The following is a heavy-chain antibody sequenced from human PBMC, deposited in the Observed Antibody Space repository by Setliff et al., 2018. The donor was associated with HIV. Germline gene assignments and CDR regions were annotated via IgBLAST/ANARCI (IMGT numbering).Heavy chain of an antibody. Sequence: SETLSLTCTVYGESFSGYYWTWIRQSPGKGLEWIGEINHSGSTKHNPSLKSRVTMSVDTSKNHFSLRLSSVTAADTAVYYCARVRLYNTALDYWGQGTLVTVSS. V-gene: IGHV4-34*01. CDR2: INHSGST. CDR3: ARVRLYNTALDY. CDR1: GESFSGYY. D-gene: IGHD3-3*01. J-gene: IGHJ4*02.